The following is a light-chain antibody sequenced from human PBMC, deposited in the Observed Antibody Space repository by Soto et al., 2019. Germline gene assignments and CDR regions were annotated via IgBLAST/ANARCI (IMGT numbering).Light chain of an antibody. CDR1: QSVSST. Sequence: EIVMTQSPSTLSVSQGERATLSCRASQSVSSTLAWYQQKPGQAPRLLIYGASTRATGIPARFSGSGSGTEFTLTISSLQSEDFAVYYCQQYNSWFKTFGQGTKV. V-gene: IGKV3-15*01. CDR2: GAS. J-gene: IGKJ1*01. CDR3: QQYNSWFKT.